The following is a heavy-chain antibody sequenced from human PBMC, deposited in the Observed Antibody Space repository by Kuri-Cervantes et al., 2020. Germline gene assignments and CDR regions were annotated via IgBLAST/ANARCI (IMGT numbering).Heavy chain of an antibody. J-gene: IGHJ5*02. D-gene: IGHD2-2*01. CDR1: GDSVSSNSAA. Sequence: LRLSCAISGDSVSSNSAAWNWIRQSPSRGLEWLGRTYYRSKWYNDYAVSVKSRITINPDTSKNQFSLQLNSVTPEDTAVYYCARGGRKYCSSTSCYLQNWFDPWGQGTLVTVSS. V-gene: IGHV6-1*01. CDR3: ARGGRKYCSSTSCYLQNWFDP. CDR2: TYYRSKWYN.